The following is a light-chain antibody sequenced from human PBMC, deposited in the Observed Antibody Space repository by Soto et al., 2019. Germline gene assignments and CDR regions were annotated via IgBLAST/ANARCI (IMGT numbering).Light chain of an antibody. V-gene: IGKV1D-12*01. CDR3: QQADTFPIT. J-gene: IGKJ5*01. CDR2: SAS. Sequence: DIQMTQSPSSVSASVGDRVTITCQASQGISRSLAWYQQKPGKAPKLLIYSASSLQSGVPSTFSGSGFGTDFTLTISSLQPEDFATYYCQQADTFPITFGQGTRLEIK. CDR1: QGISRS.